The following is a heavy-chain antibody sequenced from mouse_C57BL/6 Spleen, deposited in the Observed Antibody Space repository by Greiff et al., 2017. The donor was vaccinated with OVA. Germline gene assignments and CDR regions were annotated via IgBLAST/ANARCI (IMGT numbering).Heavy chain of an antibody. J-gene: IGHJ3*01. Sequence: EVQLVESGGGLVQPGGSLKLSCAASGFTFSDYYMYWVRQTPEKRLEWVAYISNGGGSTYYPDTVKGRFTISRDNAKNTLYLQMSRLKSEDTAMYYCARADGYYLAWFAYWGQGTLVTVSA. CDR1: GFTFSDYY. D-gene: IGHD2-3*01. V-gene: IGHV5-12*01. CDR2: ISNGGGST. CDR3: ARADGYYLAWFAY.